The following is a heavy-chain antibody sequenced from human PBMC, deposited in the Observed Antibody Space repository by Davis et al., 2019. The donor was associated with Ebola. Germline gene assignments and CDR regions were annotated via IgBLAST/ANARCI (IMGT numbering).Heavy chain of an antibody. J-gene: IGHJ2*01. Sequence: SETLSFTCTVSGGSVSSGGYYWSWIRQHPGKGLEWIGYIYYSGSTYYNPSLKSRVTISVDTSKNQFSLKLSSVTAADTAVYYCARGKLVVVAPNLYWYFDLWGRGTLVTVSS. V-gene: IGHV4-31*03. CDR2: IYYSGST. CDR3: ARGKLVVVAPNLYWYFDL. CDR1: GGSVSSGGYY. D-gene: IGHD3-22*01.